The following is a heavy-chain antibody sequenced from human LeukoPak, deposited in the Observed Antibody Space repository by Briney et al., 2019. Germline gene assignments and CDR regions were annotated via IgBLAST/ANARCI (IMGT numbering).Heavy chain of an antibody. V-gene: IGHV1-18*01. CDR2: ISAYNGNT. J-gene: IGHJ3*02. CDR1: GYTFTSYG. Sequence: ASVKVSCKASGYTFTSYGISWVRQAPGQGLEWMGWISAYNGNTNYAQKLQGRVTMTTDTSTSKAYMELRSLRSDDTAVYCGARDARSRAFDIWGQGTMVTVSS. CDR3: ARDARSRAFDI.